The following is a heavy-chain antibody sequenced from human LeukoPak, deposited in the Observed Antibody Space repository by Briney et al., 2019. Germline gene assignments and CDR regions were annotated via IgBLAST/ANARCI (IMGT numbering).Heavy chain of an antibody. CDR2: IRGGGDST. J-gene: IGHJ4*02. Sequence: TGGSLRLSCAASGFTISTYAMTWVRQAPGKGLEWVSSIRGGGDSTYYSDSVKGRFTISRDTSKNTVYLQVSSLRSEDTAIYFCAKDHHSSGWPTLDYWGQGTLLTVSS. CDR1: GFTISTYA. D-gene: IGHD6-19*01. V-gene: IGHV3-23*01. CDR3: AKDHHSSGWPTLDY.